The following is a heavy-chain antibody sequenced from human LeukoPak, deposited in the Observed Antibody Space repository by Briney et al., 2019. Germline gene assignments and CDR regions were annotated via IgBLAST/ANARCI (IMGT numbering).Heavy chain of an antibody. Sequence: SETLSLTCAVYGGSFSGYYWSWIRQPPGKGLEWIGEINHSGGTNYNPSLKSRVTISVDTSKNQFSLKLSSVTAADTAVYYCARAYSSRGWFDPWGQGTLVTVSS. CDR3: ARAYSSRGWFDP. CDR1: GGSFSGYY. J-gene: IGHJ5*02. V-gene: IGHV4-34*01. CDR2: INHSGGT. D-gene: IGHD6-13*01.